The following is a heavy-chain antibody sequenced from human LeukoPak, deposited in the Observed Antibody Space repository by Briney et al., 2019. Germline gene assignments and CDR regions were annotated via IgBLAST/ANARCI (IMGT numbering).Heavy chain of an antibody. CDR2: ISYDGSNK. CDR3: ARDQPYSSSWYGWFFDP. V-gene: IGHV3-30*01. D-gene: IGHD6-13*01. Sequence: PGGSLRLSCAASGFTFSSYAMHWVRQAPGKGLEWVAVISYDGSNKYYADSVKGRFTISRDNSKNTLYVQMNSLRAEDTAVYYCARDQPYSSSWYGWFFDPWGQGTLVTVSS. J-gene: IGHJ5*02. CDR1: GFTFSSYA.